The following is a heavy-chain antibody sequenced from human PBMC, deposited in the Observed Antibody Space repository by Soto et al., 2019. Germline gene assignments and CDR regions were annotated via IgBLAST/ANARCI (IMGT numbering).Heavy chain of an antibody. V-gene: IGHV3-23*04. Sequence: EVKLVKSGGGLVQPGGSLRISCKVSGFMFSDYAMTWVRQAPGKGLEWVSSIGKSGSDRDYADSVKGRFTISRDNSENTVYLQMDSLKVEDTALYFCMKVRDYWGQGTQVTVS. CDR3: MKVRDY. CDR1: GFMFSDYA. J-gene: IGHJ4*02. CDR2: IGKSGSDR.